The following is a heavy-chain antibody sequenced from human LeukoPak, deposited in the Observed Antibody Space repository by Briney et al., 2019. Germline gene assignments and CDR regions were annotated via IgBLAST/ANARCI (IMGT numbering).Heavy chain of an antibody. J-gene: IGHJ6*03. Sequence: SETLSLTCTVSGGSVSSGSYYWSWIRQPPGKGLEWIGYIYYSGSTNYNPSLKSRVTISVDTSKNQFSLKLSSVTAADTAVYYCARRLKVVPAVGYCYYYMDVWGKGTTVTVSS. D-gene: IGHD2-2*01. CDR3: ARRLKVVPAVGYCYYYMDV. V-gene: IGHV4-61*01. CDR1: GGSVSSGSYY. CDR2: IYYSGST.